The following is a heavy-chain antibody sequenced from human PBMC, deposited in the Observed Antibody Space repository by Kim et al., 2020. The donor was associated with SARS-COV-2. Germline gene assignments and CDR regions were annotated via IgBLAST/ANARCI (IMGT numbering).Heavy chain of an antibody. CDR3: TRDRWREGVRRDMDV. V-gene: IGHV3-49*03. CDR2: IRSKAYGGTT. D-gene: IGHD1-1*01. CDR1: GFTFGDYA. J-gene: IGHJ6*02. Sequence: GGSLRLSCTASGFTFGDYAMSWFRQAPGKGLEWVGFIRSKAYGGTTEYAASVKGRFTISRDDSKSIAYLQMNSLKTEDTAVYYCTRDRWREGVRRDMDVWGQGTTDTVSS.